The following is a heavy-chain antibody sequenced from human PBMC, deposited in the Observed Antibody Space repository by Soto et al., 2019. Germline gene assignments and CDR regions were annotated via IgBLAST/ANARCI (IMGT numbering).Heavy chain of an antibody. V-gene: IGHV3-30*03. D-gene: IGHD2-8*01. J-gene: IGHJ4*02. CDR3: LYDISTYSGSYIYFLDC. CDR2: TSHDGSKE. Sequence: WVRKTQDKGLEWVAVTSHDGSKEYYVDSVKGRFTISRDNSKNTLYLQMNSLRVEDTAVYYCLYDISTYSGSYIYFLDCWGQGSLVTVTS.